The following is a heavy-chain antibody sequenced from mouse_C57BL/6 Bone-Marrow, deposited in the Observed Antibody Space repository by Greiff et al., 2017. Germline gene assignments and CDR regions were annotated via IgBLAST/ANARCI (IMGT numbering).Heavy chain of an antibody. CDR2: IWSGGST. V-gene: IGHV2-2*02. J-gene: IGHJ4*01. Sequence: VQLQESGPGLVQPSQSLSITCTVSGFSLTSYGVHWVRQSPGKGLEWLGVIWSGGSTDYNAAFISRLSISKDNSKCQVFFKMNSLQANDTAIDYCARNRKRYAMDYGGQGTSVTVSS. CDR3: ARNRKRYAMDY. CDR1: GFSLTSYG.